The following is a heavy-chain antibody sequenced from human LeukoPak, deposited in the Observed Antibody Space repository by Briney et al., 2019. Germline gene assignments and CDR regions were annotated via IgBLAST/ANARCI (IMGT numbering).Heavy chain of an antibody. D-gene: IGHD5-24*01. V-gene: IGHV1-18*01. CDR3: ARGGEVEMATITGYFDY. Sequence: ASVKVSCKASGYTFTSYGISWVRQAPGQGLEWMGWISAYNGNTNYAQKLQGRVTMTTDTSTSTAYMELRSLRSDDTAVYYCARGGEVEMATITGYFDYWGQGTLVTVSS. CDR1: GYTFTSYG. J-gene: IGHJ4*02. CDR2: ISAYNGNT.